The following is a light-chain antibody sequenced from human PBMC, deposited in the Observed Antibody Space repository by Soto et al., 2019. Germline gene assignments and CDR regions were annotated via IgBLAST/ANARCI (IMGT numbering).Light chain of an antibody. CDR2: DAS. CDR1: QTVRSSS. Sequence: DIVLTLSPGTLSLSPGERATLSCMASQTVRSSSLAWYQQKPGQAPRLLIYDASNRATDIPARFSGSGSGTDFTLTISSLQPDDFATYYCQHDNSYSEAFGQGTKVDIK. J-gene: IGKJ1*01. V-gene: IGKV3D-7*01. CDR3: QHDNSYSEA.